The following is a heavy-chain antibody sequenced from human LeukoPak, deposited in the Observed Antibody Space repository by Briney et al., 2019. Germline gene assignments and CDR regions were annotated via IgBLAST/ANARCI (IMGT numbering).Heavy chain of an antibody. V-gene: IGHV1-46*01. CDR3: ARDGSPGIDS. CDR2: INPSGGSA. Sequence: ASVKVSCKASGYTFSSYYIHWVRQAPGQGLEWMGIINPSGGSASYAQNFQGRVTMTRGMSTNTVYMELSSLRSEDTAVYYCARDGSPGIDSWGQGTLVTVSS. D-gene: IGHD6-13*01. CDR1: GYTFSSYY. J-gene: IGHJ5*01.